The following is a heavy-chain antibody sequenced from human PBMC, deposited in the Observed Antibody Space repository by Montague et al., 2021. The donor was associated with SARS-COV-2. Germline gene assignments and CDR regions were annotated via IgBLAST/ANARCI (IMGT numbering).Heavy chain of an antibody. CDR2: IYYSGST. CDR1: GGSISTYY. CDR3: ASPGGYCTGGSYYYVY. J-gene: IGHJ4*02. D-gene: IGHD2-15*01. V-gene: IGHV4-59*01. Sequence: SETLSLTCSVSGGSISTYYWSWIRQPPGKGLEWIGYIYYSGSTNYNPSLKSRVTISIDTSKNQFSLELSSVTAADMAVYYCASPGGYCTGGSYYYVYWGQGTLVTVSS.